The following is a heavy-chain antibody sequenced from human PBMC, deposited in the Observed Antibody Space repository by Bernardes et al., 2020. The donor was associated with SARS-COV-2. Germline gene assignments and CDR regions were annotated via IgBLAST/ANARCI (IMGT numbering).Heavy chain of an antibody. CDR2: ILSGAST. D-gene: IGHD6-6*01. V-gene: IGHV3-53*01. J-gene: IGHJ4*02. Sequence: GGSLRLSCAASGFSVSNNHMGWVRQAPGKGLEWVSIILSGASTDYSDSLKGRFTISRDNSKNIVNLQMDSLGAEDTAEYYWAIGRESITLFDYWCQGILGSVSS. CDR1: GFSVSNNH. CDR3: AIGRESITLFDY.